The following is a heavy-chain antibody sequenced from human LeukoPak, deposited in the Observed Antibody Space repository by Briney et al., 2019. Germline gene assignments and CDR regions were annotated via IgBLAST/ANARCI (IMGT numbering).Heavy chain of an antibody. CDR3: AKGKQWLVTGFDY. D-gene: IGHD6-19*01. Sequence: GSLRLSCAASGFTFSSYAMSWVRQAPGKGLEWVSAISGSGGSTYYADSVKGRFTISRDNSKSTLYLQMNSLRAEDTAVYYCAKGKQWLVTGFDYWGQGTLVTVSS. CDR1: GFTFSSYA. V-gene: IGHV3-23*01. CDR2: ISGSGGST. J-gene: IGHJ4*02.